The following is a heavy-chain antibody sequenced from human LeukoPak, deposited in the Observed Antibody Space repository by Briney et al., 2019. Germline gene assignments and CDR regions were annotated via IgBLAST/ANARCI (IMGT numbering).Heavy chain of an antibody. J-gene: IGHJ4*02. CDR1: SYTFTRYG. D-gene: IGHD6-13*01. CDR3: AREQLYFDY. CDR2: ISAYNGNT. V-gene: IGHV1-18*01. Sequence: ASVKVSCKASSYTFTRYGISWLRQAPGQGLELMGWISAYNGNTNYAQKLQGRVTMTTDTSTSTAYMELRSLRSDDTAVYYCAREQLYFDYWGQGTLVTVSS.